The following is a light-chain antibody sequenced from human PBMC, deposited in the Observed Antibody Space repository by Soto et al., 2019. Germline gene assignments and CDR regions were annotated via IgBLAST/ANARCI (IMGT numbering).Light chain of an antibody. CDR3: QQRSNWLAF. CDR2: DAS. CDR1: QSVSSY. V-gene: IGKV3-11*01. Sequence: EIVLTQSPATLSLSPGERATLSCRASQSVSSYLAWYQQKPGQAPRLLIYDASNRATGIPARFSGSGSGTDFTLTISSLEPEDFAVYYCQQRSNWLAFFGQGTRLEIK. J-gene: IGKJ5*01.